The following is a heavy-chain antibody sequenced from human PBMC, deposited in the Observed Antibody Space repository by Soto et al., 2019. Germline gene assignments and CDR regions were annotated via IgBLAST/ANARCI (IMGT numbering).Heavy chain of an antibody. CDR1: GFTFRNHG. V-gene: IGHV3-33*01. CDR3: ARDLGWPAARFDP. Sequence: QVQLVESGGGVVQAGRSLRLSCAASGFTFRNHGMHWVRLAPGKGLEWVAVIWYDGSEKYYADSVKGRFTISRDNSKNTLYLQMNSLRGEDTAVYYCARDLGWPAARFDPRGQGTLVTVSS. D-gene: IGHD2-2*01. J-gene: IGHJ5*02. CDR2: IWYDGSEK.